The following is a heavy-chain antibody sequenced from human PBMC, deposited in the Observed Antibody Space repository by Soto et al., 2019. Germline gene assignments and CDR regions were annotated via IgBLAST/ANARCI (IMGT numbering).Heavy chain of an antibody. CDR1: GDSVSSNSAA. CDR2: TYYRSRWYN. Sequence: LSLTCAMSGDSVSSNSAAWNWIRQSPSRGLEWLGRTYYRSRWYNDYAVSVKSRITVNPDTSKNQFSLNLNSVTPEDAAVXXXXXTTSLQWYYMDVWDKGPTVTVSS. D-gene: IGHD1-7*01. V-gene: IGHV6-1*01. J-gene: IGHJ6*03. CDR3: XXTTSLQWYYMDV.